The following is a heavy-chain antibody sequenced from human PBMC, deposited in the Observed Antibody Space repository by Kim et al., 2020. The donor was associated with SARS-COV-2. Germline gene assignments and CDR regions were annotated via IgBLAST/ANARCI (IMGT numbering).Heavy chain of an antibody. D-gene: IGHD2-15*01. CDR3: ARDCSGGSCYLDYYYGMDV. Sequence: GRFTISRDNSKNTLYLQMNSLRAEDTAVYYCARDCSGGSCYLDYYYGMDVWGQGTTVTVSS. V-gene: IGHV3-30*01. J-gene: IGHJ6*02.